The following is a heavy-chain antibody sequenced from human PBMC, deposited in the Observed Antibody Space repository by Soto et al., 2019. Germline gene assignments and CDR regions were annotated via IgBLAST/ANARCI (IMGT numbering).Heavy chain of an antibody. CDR3: ARGRASGSYYLLDY. J-gene: IGHJ4*02. Sequence: AASVKVSCKASGNTFTSYDINWVRQATGHGLEWMGWINPNSGNIGYAQKFQGRVTMTRDTAMRTAYMEVSRLRSDDTAVYYCARGRASGSYYLLDYWGQGTLVTVSS. V-gene: IGHV1-8*01. CDR1: GNTFTSYD. CDR2: INPNSGNI. D-gene: IGHD3-10*01.